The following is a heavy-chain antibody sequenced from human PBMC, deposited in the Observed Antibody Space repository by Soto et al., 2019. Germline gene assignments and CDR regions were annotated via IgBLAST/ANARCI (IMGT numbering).Heavy chain of an antibody. Sequence: GASVKVSCKASGYTFTSYGISWVRQAPGQGLEWMGWISAYNGNTNYAQKLQGRVTMTTDTSTSTAYMELRSLRSDDTAVYYCARVALYYDSSGYYWYGLNWFDPWGQGTLVTVSS. CDR2: ISAYNGNT. D-gene: IGHD3-22*01. J-gene: IGHJ5*02. V-gene: IGHV1-18*01. CDR3: ARVALYYDSSGYYWYGLNWFDP. CDR1: GYTFTSYG.